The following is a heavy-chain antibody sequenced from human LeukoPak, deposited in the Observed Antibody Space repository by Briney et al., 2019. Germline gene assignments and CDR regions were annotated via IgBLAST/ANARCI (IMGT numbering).Heavy chain of an antibody. CDR1: GYSFTSYW. Sequence: GKSLKISCKGSGYSFTSYWIGWVRQMPGKGLEGMGIIYPGDSDTRYSPSFQGQVTISADKSISTAYLQWSSLKASDTAMYYCARPLNYYYDSRGYYYGEVAFDIWGQGTMFTVSS. CDR2: IYPGDSDT. D-gene: IGHD3-22*01. J-gene: IGHJ3*02. V-gene: IGHV5-51*01. CDR3: ARPLNYYYDSRGYYYGEVAFDI.